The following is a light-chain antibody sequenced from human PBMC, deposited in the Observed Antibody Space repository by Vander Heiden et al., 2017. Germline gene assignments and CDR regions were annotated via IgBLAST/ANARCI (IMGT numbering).Light chain of an antibody. CDR3: QQYNLPRYT. CDR1: QSVSSN. CDR2: GAS. V-gene: IGKV3-15*01. Sequence: EIVMTQSPATLSVSPGERATLSCRASQSVSSNLAWYQQKPGQAPRLLIYGASTRATGIPARFSGSGSGTEFTLTISSLQSEDFAVYYCQQYNLPRYTFGQGTKLXIK. J-gene: IGKJ2*01.